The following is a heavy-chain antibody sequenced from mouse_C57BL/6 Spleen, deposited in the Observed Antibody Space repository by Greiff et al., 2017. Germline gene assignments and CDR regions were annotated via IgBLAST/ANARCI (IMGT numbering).Heavy chain of an antibody. V-gene: IGHV1-55*01. CDR1: GYTFTSYW. CDR2: IYPGSGST. J-gene: IGHJ2*01. Sequence: QVQLQQPGAELVKPGASVKMSCKVSGYTFTSYWITWVKQRPGQGLEWIGDIYPGSGSTNYNEKFKSKATLTVDTSSSTAYLQLSSLTSEDSAVYYCAGYCRDFDYWGQGTTLTVSS. D-gene: IGHD2-12*01. CDR3: AGYCRDFDY.